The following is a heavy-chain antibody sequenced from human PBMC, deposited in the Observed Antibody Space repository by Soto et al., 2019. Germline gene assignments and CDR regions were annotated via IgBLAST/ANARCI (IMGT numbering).Heavy chain of an antibody. D-gene: IGHD6-6*01. V-gene: IGHV4-30-4*08. CDR3: ARELQYSSSYWFDP. J-gene: IGHJ5*02. CDR1: GASVSSDTFY. Sequence: PSETLSLTCTVSGASVSSDTFYWGWIRQPPGKGLEWIGNIYYSGSTHYNPSLKSRVTISLDTSKNQFSLKLSSVTAADTAVYYCARELQYSSSYWFDPRGQGTLVTVSS. CDR2: IYYSGST.